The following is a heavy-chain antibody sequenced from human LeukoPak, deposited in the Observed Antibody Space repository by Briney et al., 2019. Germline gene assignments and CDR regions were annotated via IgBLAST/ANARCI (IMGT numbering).Heavy chain of an antibody. CDR1: GGSISSYY. CDR2: IYYSGST. Sequence: SETLSLTCTVSGGSISSYYWSWIRQPPGKGLEWIGSIYYSGSTYYNPSLKSRVTISVDTSKNQFSLKLSSVTAADTAVYYCARESGDGYNLYYYYGMDVWGQGTTVTVSS. D-gene: IGHD5-24*01. CDR3: ARESGDGYNLYYYYGMDV. V-gene: IGHV4-59*12. J-gene: IGHJ6*02.